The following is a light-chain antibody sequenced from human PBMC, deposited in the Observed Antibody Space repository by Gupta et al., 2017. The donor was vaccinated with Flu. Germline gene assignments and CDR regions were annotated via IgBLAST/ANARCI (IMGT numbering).Light chain of an antibody. CDR2: GAS. J-gene: IGKJ2*01. CDR3: QQYVSSPFT. Sequence: EIVFTQSACTLSLSPGERATLSCRASQSVSSNLLAWYQQKSGQAPRLLIYGASSRATGIPDRFSGSGSGTDFTLTLSRLEPEDFAVYYCQQYVSSPFTFGQGTKLEI. V-gene: IGKV3-20*01. CDR1: QSVSSNL.